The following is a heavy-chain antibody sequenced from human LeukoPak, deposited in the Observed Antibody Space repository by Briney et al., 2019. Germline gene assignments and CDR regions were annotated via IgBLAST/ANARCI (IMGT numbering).Heavy chain of an antibody. CDR3: ARGPVGGTTYNDGDAFDI. Sequence: PSQTLSLTCTVSGVSMNYYFWNWIPQPAGEGLQWIGRIHSSGTTNYNPSLKSRVTISVDTSKNQFSLKLSSVTAADTAVYYCARGPVGGTTYNDGDAFDIWGQGTMVTVSS. V-gene: IGHV4-4*07. J-gene: IGHJ3*02. D-gene: IGHD1-7*01. CDR1: GVSMNYYF. CDR2: IHSSGTT.